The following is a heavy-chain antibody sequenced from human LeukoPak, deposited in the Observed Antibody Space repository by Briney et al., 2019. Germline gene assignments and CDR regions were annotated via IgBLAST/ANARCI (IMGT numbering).Heavy chain of an antibody. CDR3: AKADHCSSTSCYYFDY. CDR2: ITGNGGST. CDR1: GFTFSNYA. Sequence: PGGSLRLSCAASGFTFSNYAMNWVRQAPGKGLEWVSAITGNGGSTYYADSVKGRFTISRDNSKNTLYLQMNSLRAEDTAVYYCAKADHCSSTSCYYFDYWGQGTLVTVSS. J-gene: IGHJ4*02. V-gene: IGHV3-23*01. D-gene: IGHD2-2*01.